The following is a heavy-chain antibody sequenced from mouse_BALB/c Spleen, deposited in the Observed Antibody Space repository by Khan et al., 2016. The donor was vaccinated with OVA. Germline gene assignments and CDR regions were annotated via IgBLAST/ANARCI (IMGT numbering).Heavy chain of an antibody. Sequence: EVKLLESGPGLVKPSQSLSLTCTVTGYSITSDYAWNWIRQFPGNKLEWMGYISYSGSTSYNPSLKGRISITRDTSKNQFFLQLNSVTTEDTATYYCARGVRLTYWGQGTLVTVSA. CDR1: GYSITSDYA. CDR2: ISYSGST. J-gene: IGHJ3*01. V-gene: IGHV3-2*02. D-gene: IGHD1-2*01. CDR3: ARGVRLTY.